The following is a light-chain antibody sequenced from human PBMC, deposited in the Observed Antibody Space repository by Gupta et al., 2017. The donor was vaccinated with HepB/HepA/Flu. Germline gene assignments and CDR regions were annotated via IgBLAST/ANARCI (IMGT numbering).Light chain of an antibody. Sequence: DIQMTQSPSSLSASVGDRVTITCQASQDISNYLNWYQQKPGKAPKLLIYDASNLETGVPSRFSGSGSGTDFTFTISSLQPEDNATYYCQQDDNLPHTFGGGTKVEIK. V-gene: IGKV1-33*01. CDR2: DAS. J-gene: IGKJ4*01. CDR3: QQDDNLPHT. CDR1: QDISNY.